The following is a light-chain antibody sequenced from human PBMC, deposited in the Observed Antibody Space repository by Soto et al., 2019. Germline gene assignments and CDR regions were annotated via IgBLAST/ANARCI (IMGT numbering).Light chain of an antibody. CDR3: QQYGSSPYT. CDR2: GAS. Sequence: EIVLTQSPGTLSLSPGERATLSWRASQSVRNSYLAWYQQKPGQAPRLLIYGASGRATGIPDRFSGSGSGTDFTFTISRLEPEDYAVYYCQQYGSSPYTFGQGTKLEI. CDR1: QSVRNSY. J-gene: IGKJ2*01. V-gene: IGKV3-20*01.